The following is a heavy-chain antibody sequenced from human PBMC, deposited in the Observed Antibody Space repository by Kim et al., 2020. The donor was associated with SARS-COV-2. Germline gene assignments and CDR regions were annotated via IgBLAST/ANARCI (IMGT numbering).Heavy chain of an antibody. J-gene: IGHJ4*02. D-gene: IGHD3-16*01. CDR2: IWNDGSKK. V-gene: IGHV3-33*08. Sequence: GGSLRLSCAASGLTITTYGIHWVRQAPGKGLEWVAVIWNDGSKKYYGDSVKGRFTISRDISKNTVYLQMNTLRAEDTAVYYCARDGGASLDYWGQGTLVSVSS. CDR3: ARDGGASLDY. CDR1: GLTITTYG.